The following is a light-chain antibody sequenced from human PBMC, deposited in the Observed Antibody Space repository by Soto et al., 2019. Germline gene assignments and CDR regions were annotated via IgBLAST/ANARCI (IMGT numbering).Light chain of an antibody. CDR2: DAS. J-gene: IGKJ1*01. CDR1: QSIGLA. Sequence: ILLTQSPATLALSPGERATLSCRASQSIGLAIAWYQHKPGQAPRLLIFDASQRATGIPARFRGSGSGTDFTLSISSLETEDFAVYYCQQRTDRTPWTFGQGTKV. V-gene: IGKV3-11*01. CDR3: QQRTDRTPWT.